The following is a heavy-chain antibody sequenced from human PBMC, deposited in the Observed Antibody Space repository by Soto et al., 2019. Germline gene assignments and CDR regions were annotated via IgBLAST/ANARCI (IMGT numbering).Heavy chain of an antibody. CDR1: GDSVSSNSYY. J-gene: IGHJ5*01. Sequence: QVQLQESGPGLVTPSGTLSLTCSVSGDSVSSNSYYWTWIRQPPGKTLEWVGFILSSGGTSTNPSLRVRLSMSVDTSKNQFSMRLTSVTAADTGVYFCAKGFSTGMYVDSWGRGTLVTVSS. CDR2: ILSSGGT. D-gene: IGHD6-19*01. V-gene: IGHV4-61*01. CDR3: AKGFSTGMYVDS.